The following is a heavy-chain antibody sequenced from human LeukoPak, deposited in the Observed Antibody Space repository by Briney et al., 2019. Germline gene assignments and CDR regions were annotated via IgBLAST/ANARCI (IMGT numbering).Heavy chain of an antibody. D-gene: IGHD6-13*01. CDR1: GGSISSGGYY. Sequence: SQTLSLTCTVSGGSISSGGYYWSWIRQPPGKGLEWIGYIYYSGSTYYNPSLKSRVTISVDTSKNQFSLKLSSVTAADTAVYYCASIRVFEAAGTAYWGQGTLVTVSS. CDR3: ASIRVFEAAGTAY. CDR2: IYYSGST. J-gene: IGHJ4*02. V-gene: IGHV4-30-4*08.